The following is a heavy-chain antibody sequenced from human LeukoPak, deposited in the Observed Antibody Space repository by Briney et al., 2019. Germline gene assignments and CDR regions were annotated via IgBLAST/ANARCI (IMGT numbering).Heavy chain of an antibody. D-gene: IGHD6-13*01. V-gene: IGHV3-21*01. CDR1: RFTFSNYW. J-gene: IGHJ4*02. Sequence: GGSLRLSCAASRFTFSNYWMSWVRQAPGKGLEWVSSISSSSSYIYYADSVKGRFTISRHNAKNSLYLQMDSLRAEDTAVYYCARVSSSWHYFDYWGQGTLVTVSS. CDR3: ARVSSSWHYFDY. CDR2: ISSSSSYI.